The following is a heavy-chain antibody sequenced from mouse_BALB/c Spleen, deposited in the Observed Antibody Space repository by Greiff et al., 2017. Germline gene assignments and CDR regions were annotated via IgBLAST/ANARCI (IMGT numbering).Heavy chain of an antibody. J-gene: IGHJ3*01. D-gene: IGHD1-2*01. V-gene: IGHV1-7*01. CDR3: AIITTAY. CDR1: GYTFTSYW. CDR2: INPSTGYT. Sequence: VQVVESGAELAKPGASVKMSCKASGYTFTSYWMHWVKQRPGQGLEWIGYINPSTGYTEYNQKFKDKATLTADKSSSTAYMQLSSLTSEDSAVYYCAIITTAYWGQGTLVTVSA.